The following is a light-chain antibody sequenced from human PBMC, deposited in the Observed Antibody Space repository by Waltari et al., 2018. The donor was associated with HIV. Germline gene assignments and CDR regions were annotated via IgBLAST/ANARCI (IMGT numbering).Light chain of an antibody. CDR1: SSNIGSNI. CDR3: AAWDDSLNGM. CDR2: SND. Sequence: QSVLTQPPSVSETPGQNVTIPCSGSSSNIGSNIVNWYQQLPGAAPKLLIYSNDQRPSGVPDRFSGSKSGTSASLAISGLQSADEADYYCAAWDDSLNGMFGGGTRLTVL. J-gene: IGLJ3*02. V-gene: IGLV1-44*01.